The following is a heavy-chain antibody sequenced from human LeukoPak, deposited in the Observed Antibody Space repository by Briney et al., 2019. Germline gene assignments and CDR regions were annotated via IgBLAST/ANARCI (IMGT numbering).Heavy chain of an antibody. V-gene: IGHV4-39*01. Sequence: SETLSLTCTVSGGSISSYYWGWIRQPPGKGLQWIGSIYYSDSGKMYYNPSLKSRVTISADTSKNQFSLKVSSVTAADTAVYYCARRPPALGAFDIWGQGTMVSVSS. CDR3: ARRPPALGAFDI. J-gene: IGHJ3*02. CDR1: GGSISSYY. CDR2: IYYSDSGKM.